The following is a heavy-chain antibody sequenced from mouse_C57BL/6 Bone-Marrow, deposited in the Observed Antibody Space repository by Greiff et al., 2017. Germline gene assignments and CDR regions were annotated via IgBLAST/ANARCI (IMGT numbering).Heavy chain of an antibody. CDR3: ARQAYYYGSSPFAY. CDR1: GYTFTSYW. V-gene: IGHV1-55*01. J-gene: IGHJ3*01. CDR2: IYPGSGST. Sequence: QVQLQQPGAELVKPGASVKMSCKASGYTFTSYWITWVKQRPGQGLEWIGDIYPGSGSTNYNEKFKSKATLTEDTSSSTAYMQLSSLTSEDSAVYYCARQAYYYGSSPFAYWGQGTLVTVSA. D-gene: IGHD1-1*01.